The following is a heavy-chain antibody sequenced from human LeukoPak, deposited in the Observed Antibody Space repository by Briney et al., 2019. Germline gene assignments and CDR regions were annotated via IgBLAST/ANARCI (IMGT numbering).Heavy chain of an antibody. D-gene: IGHD2/OR15-2a*01. J-gene: IGHJ6*03. Sequence: APVKVSCKTSGFMFTTYYIHWVRQVPGQGPEWMGWFNPKSGDTNYPQKFQGRVTMTGDTSTSTAYMELSSLRSDDTARYFCARDSSTWYSDYYYYMDVWGKGTTVTVSS. CDR2: FNPKSGDT. CDR3: ARDSSTWYSDYYYYMDV. V-gene: IGHV1-2*02. CDR1: GFMFTTYY.